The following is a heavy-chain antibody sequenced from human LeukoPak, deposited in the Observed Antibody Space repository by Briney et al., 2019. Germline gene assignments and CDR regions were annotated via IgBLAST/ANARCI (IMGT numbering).Heavy chain of an antibody. CDR2: ISYDGSNK. Sequence: PGGSLRLSCVASGFTFSNYAMHWVRQAPGKGLEWVAVISYDGSNKFYAVSLKGRFSISRDNSMNTLYLQMNTLRAEDTAVYYCARGHYQLSWGQGILVTVSS. D-gene: IGHD2-2*01. CDR1: GFTFSNYA. CDR3: ARGHYQLS. J-gene: IGHJ5*02. V-gene: IGHV3-30-3*01.